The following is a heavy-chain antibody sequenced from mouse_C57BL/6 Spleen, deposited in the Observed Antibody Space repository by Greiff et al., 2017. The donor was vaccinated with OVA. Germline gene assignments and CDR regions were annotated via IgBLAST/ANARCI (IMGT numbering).Heavy chain of an antibody. J-gene: IGHJ1*03. Sequence: VQLQQPGAELVMPGASVKLSCKASGYTFTSYWMHWVKQRPGQGLEWIGEIDPSDSYTNYNQKFKGKSTLTVDKSSSTAYMQLSSLTSEDSAVYYCARGVDGDFDVWGTGTTVTVSS. CDR2: IDPSDSYT. CDR1: GYTFTSYW. CDR3: ARGVDGDFDV. V-gene: IGHV1-69*01. D-gene: IGHD1-1*01.